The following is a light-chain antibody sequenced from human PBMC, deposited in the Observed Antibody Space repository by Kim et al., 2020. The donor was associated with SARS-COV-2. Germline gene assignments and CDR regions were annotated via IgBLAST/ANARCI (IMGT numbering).Light chain of an antibody. Sequence: GQKVTISCSGSSSNIGNHYVSWYQQLPGAAPKFLIYDNDQRPSGIPDRFSGSKSGTSATLGITGLQTGDEADYYCETWDSSLSAAVFGGGTQLTVL. CDR1: SSNIGNHY. V-gene: IGLV1-51*01. J-gene: IGLJ3*02. CDR2: DND. CDR3: ETWDSSLSAAV.